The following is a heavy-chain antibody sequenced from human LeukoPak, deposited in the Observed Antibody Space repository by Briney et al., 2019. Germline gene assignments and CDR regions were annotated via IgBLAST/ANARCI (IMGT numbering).Heavy chain of an antibody. CDR3: ARMSGSRLPGY. CDR1: GFTFISHS. D-gene: IGHD3-3*01. CDR2: ISSGSSAR. V-gene: IGHV3-48*01. Sequence: GGSLRLSCAASGFTFISHSMNWVRQPPGKGLEWVSYISSGSSARYYADSVKGRFTISRDDARNSLYLQMNSLKAEDTAVYYCARMSGSRLPGYWGQGTLVTVSS. J-gene: IGHJ4*02.